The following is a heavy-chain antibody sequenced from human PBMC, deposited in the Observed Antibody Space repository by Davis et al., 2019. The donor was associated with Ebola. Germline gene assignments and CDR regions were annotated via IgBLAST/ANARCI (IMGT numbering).Heavy chain of an antibody. Sequence: GESLKISCAASGFTFSSYEMNWVRQAPGKGLEWVSYISSSGSTIYYADSVKGRFTISRDNAKNSLYLQMNSLRAEDTAVYYCAREEGDYGDYCGMDVWGQGTTVTVSS. CDR1: GFTFSSYE. D-gene: IGHD4-17*01. V-gene: IGHV3-48*03. CDR3: AREEGDYGDYCGMDV. CDR2: ISSSGSTI. J-gene: IGHJ6*02.